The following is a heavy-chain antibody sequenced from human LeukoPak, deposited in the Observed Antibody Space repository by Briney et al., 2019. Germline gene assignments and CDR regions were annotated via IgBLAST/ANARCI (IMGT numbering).Heavy chain of an antibody. J-gene: IGHJ6*02. CDR3: ARGHYGLDV. CDR2: TDSSGDTI. CDR1: GFTFGNHY. Sequence: GGSLRLSCAGSGFTFGNHYITWIRQAPGKGLDWISYTDSSGDTIYYADSVKGRFTISRDNAKNSLSLQMSSLRADDTAIYYCARGHYGLDVWGQGTTVTVSS. V-gene: IGHV3-11*01.